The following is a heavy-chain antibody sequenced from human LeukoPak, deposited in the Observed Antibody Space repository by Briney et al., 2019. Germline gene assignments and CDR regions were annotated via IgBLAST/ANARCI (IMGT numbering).Heavy chain of an antibody. CDR1: GFTFSDYA. CDR2: INTGGST. V-gene: IGHV3-23*01. J-gene: IGHJ4*02. CDR3: AKERRYRGYSYGYLDY. D-gene: IGHD5-18*01. Sequence: GGSLTLACAASGFTFSDYAMSWVRQAPGKGLEWVSSINTGGSTYYADSVNGRFSISRDNSKNTLYLQMNSLRADDSAVYYCAKERRYRGYSYGYLDYWGQGTLVTVSS.